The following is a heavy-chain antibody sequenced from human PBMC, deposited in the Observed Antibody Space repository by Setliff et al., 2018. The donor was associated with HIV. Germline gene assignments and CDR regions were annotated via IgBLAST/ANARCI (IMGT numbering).Heavy chain of an antibody. CDR1: GFDFSDYY. D-gene: IGHD6-13*01. CDR2: INPSGTLK. Sequence: LRLSCTASGFDFSDYYISWIRQAPGRGLEWISYINPSGTLKRYAGSVKGRFTISRDNARNSLYLQMNNLRADDTAVYYCARDPSTSWYTYSYWGPGTLVTVSS. CDR3: ARDPSTSWYTYSY. J-gene: IGHJ4*02. V-gene: IGHV3-11*01.